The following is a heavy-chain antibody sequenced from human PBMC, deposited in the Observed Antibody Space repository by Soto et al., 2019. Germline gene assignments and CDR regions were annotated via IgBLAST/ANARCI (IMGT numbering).Heavy chain of an antibody. CDR3: ARESHDILTGHPWVWYYEM. CDR1: GGSFSGYY. V-gene: IGHV4-34*01. D-gene: IGHD3-9*01. J-gene: IGHJ2*01. Sequence: QVQLQQWGAGPLRPLETLSLTCGVSGGSFSGYYWAWIRQSPGKGLEWIGEINDRGSINYNPSLKSRVIISVATSKNHYSLNLRSVTAAETAVYYCARESHDILTGHPWVWYYEMWGRGTLVTVSS. CDR2: INDRGSI.